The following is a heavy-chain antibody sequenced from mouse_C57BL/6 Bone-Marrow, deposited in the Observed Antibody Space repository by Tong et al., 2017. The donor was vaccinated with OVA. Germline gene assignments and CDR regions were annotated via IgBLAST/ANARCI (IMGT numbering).Heavy chain of an antibody. Sequence: TFTSSWMHWIKQRPEQGLERIGEINPSNGGPNYNEKFKSKASLTVDKSARQTCIQLRGLTSEDYAGCYGARNYWGQGTT. CDR1: TFTSSW. V-gene: IGHV1S81*02. CDR3: ARNY. J-gene: IGHJ2*01. CDR2: INPSNGGP.